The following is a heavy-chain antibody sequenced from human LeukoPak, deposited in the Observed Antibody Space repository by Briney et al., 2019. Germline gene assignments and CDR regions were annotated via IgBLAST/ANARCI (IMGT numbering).Heavy chain of an antibody. V-gene: IGHV3-74*01. J-gene: IGHJ4*02. D-gene: IGHD3-9*01. CDR1: GFTFSGYW. CDR2: TNTDGSIT. Sequence: PGGSLRLSCTASGFTFSGYWMNWVRHAPGKGLVWVSRTNTDGSITTYADSVKGRFTVSRDNAKNTLYLQMSSLRAEDTAVYYCAREDVLAVYYFDYWGQGTLVTVSS. CDR3: AREDVLAVYYFDY.